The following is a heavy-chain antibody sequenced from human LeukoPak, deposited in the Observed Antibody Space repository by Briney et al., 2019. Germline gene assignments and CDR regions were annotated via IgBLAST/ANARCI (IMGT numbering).Heavy chain of an antibody. CDR3: ARDNGGTAMAYYYYYYMDV. J-gene: IGHJ6*03. CDR1: GDTFTRYA. V-gene: IGHV1-69*06. Sequence: SVKVSCKVSGDTFTRYATSWVRQAPGQGLEWMGGIIPVFGTTNYAQKFQGRVTFTADRSTSTLYMELSRLRSEDTAVYYCARDNGGTAMAYYYYYYMDVWGKGTTVTISS. CDR2: IIPVFGTT. D-gene: IGHD5-18*01.